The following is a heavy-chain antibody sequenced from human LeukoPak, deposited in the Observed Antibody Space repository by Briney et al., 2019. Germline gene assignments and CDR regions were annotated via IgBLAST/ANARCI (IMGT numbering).Heavy chain of an antibody. CDR3: TKEFCGSRAACAGGSYYDF. J-gene: IGHJ2*01. CDR1: GFTFSKDD. D-gene: IGHD2-15*01. V-gene: IGHV3-13*01. Sequence: GGSLRLSCAASGFTFSKDDFHWVRQAPGKGLECVAAVGVTGDTYYADSVKGRFTISREDAANSLYLQMRSLGAGDTALYYCTKEFCGSRAACAGGSYYDFWGRGALVTVSS. CDR2: VGVTGDT.